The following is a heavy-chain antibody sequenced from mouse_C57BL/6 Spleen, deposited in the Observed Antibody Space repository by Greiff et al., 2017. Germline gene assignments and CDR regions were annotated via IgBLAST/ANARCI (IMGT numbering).Heavy chain of an antibody. D-gene: IGHD1-1*01. V-gene: IGHV1-69*01. CDR1: GYTFTSYW. CDR2: IDPSDSYT. CDR3: ARGGYGSSSYAMDY. Sequence: QVQLQQSGAELVMPGASVKLSCKASGYTFTSYWMHWVKQRPGQGLEWIGEIDPSDSYTNYNQKFKGKSTLTVDKSSSTAYMQLSSLTSEDSAVYYCARGGYGSSSYAMDYWGQGTSVTVSS. J-gene: IGHJ4*01.